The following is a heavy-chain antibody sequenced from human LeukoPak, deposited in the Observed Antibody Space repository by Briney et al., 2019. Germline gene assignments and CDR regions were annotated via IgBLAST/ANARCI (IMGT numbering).Heavy chain of an antibody. J-gene: IGHJ4*02. CDR1: GDSVSSNSVA. Sequence: SQTLSLTCAISGDSVSSNSVAWNRIRQSPSRGLEWLGRTYHRSKWYNDYALSVKSRISVNPDTPKNQFSLQLNSVTPEDTAVYYCARGRSYSFDYWGQGTLVTVSS. D-gene: IGHD1-26*01. CDR3: ARGRSYSFDY. V-gene: IGHV6-1*01. CDR2: TYHRSKWYN.